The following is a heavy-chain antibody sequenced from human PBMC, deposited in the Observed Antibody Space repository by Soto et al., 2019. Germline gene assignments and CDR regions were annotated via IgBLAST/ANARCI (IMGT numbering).Heavy chain of an antibody. CDR2: IYHSGST. CDR1: GGSISSGGYS. D-gene: IGHD2-21*02. CDR3: ARGGLLPAY. Sequence: SETLSLTCAVSGGSISSGGYSWSWIRQPPGKGLEWIGYIYHSGSTYYNPSLKSRVTISVDRSKNQFSLKLSSVTAADTAVYYCARGGLLPAYWGQGTLVTVSS. V-gene: IGHV4-30-2*01. J-gene: IGHJ4*02.